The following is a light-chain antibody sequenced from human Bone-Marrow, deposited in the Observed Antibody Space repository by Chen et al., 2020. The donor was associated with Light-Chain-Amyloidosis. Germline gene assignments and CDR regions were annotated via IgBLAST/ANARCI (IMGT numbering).Light chain of an antibody. CDR3: QQYNNWPRT. Sequence: EIVMTQSPATMPVSPGERATLSCRASQSVSSNLAGYQQKPGQAPRLLIYGASTRATGIPARFSGSGSGTEFTLTISSLQSEDFAVYYCQQYNNWPRTFGQGTKLEIK. V-gene: IGKV3-15*01. CDR2: GAS. CDR1: QSVSSN. J-gene: IGKJ2*01.